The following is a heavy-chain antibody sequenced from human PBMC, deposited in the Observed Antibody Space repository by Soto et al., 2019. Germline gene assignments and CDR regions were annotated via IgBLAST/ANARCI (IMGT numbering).Heavy chain of an antibody. CDR2: ISAYNGNT. CDR3: ARAGEYSSSSGLADY. D-gene: IGHD6-6*01. V-gene: IGHV1-18*01. CDR1: GYTFTSYG. J-gene: IGHJ4*02. Sequence: QVQLVQSGAEVKKPGASVKVSCKASGYTFTSYGISWVRQAPGQGLEWMGWISAYNGNTNYAQKLQCRDTMTTDTSKSTAYMELRSLRSDVPAVYYCARAGEYSSSSGLADYWGQVTRVTVSS.